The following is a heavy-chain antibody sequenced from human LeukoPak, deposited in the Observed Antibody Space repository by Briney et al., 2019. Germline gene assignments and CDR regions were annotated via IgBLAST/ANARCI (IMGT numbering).Heavy chain of an antibody. D-gene: IGHD3-3*01. CDR2: IYTSGST. CDR3: ARGVGDFWSGYQTEYYFDY. V-gene: IGHV4-61*02. CDR1: GGSISSSSYY. Sequence: PSETLSLTCTVSGGSISSSSYYWSWIRQPAGKGLEWIGRIYTSGSTNYNPSLKSRVTMSVDTSKNQFSLKLSSVTAADTAVYYCARGVGDFWSGYQTEYYFDYWGQGTLVTVSS. J-gene: IGHJ4*02.